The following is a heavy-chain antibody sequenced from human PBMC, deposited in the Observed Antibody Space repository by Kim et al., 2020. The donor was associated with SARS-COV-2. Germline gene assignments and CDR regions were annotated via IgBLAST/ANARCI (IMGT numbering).Heavy chain of an antibody. V-gene: IGHV1-3*01. Sequence: ASVKVSCKASGYTFTSYAIHWVRQAPGQRLEWLGWINDDNGNTKYSQKFQGRVTITRDTSASTAYMELSSLRTEDTAVYYCARDLGGSSSWYNAFDIWGQGTMVTVSS. CDR2: INDDNGNT. CDR1: GYTFTSYA. CDR3: ARDLGGSSSWYNAFDI. D-gene: IGHD6-13*01. J-gene: IGHJ3*02.